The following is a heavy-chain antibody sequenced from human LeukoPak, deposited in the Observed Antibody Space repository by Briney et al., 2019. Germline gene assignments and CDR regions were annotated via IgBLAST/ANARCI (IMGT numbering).Heavy chain of an antibody. Sequence: PGGSLRLSCAAAGFTFSDYYMSWIRQAPGKGLEWVSYISSSGSTIYYADSVKGRFTISRDNAKNSLYLQMNSLRAEDTAVYYCATLTYGAGSYFNRLFDFWGQGTLVTVSS. D-gene: IGHD3-10*01. CDR3: ATLTYGAGSYFNRLFDF. J-gene: IGHJ4*02. CDR1: GFTFSDYY. CDR2: ISSSGSTI. V-gene: IGHV3-11*01.